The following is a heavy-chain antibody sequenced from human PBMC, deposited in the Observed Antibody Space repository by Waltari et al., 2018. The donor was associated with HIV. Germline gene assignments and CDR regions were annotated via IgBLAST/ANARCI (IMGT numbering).Heavy chain of an antibody. V-gene: IGHV3-53*01. Sequence: EVQLVESGGGLIQPGGSLRLSCAASGFTVSSNYMSWVRQAPGKGLEGVSVIESDGSTYYADSVKGRFTISRDNSKNTLYLQMNSLRAEDTAVYYCARAPANWGPYYFDYWGQGTLVTVSS. J-gene: IGHJ4*02. CDR2: IESDGST. CDR3: ARAPANWGPYYFDY. CDR1: GFTVSSNY. D-gene: IGHD7-27*01.